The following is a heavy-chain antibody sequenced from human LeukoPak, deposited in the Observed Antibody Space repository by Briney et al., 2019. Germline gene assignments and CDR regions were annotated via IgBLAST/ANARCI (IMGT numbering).Heavy chain of an antibody. CDR3: AREDWIGYYTAY. CDR1: GFDFNSYS. J-gene: IGHJ4*02. V-gene: IGHV3-21*01. CDR2: ISSTSDYI. Sequence: GGSLRLSCAASGFDFNSYSMTWVRQDPGEGLEWVSIISSTSDYIFDVDSVKGRFTISRDNAKNSLFLQMNSLRAEDTAGYYCAREDWIGYYTAYWGQGTLVTVSS. D-gene: IGHD3-3*01.